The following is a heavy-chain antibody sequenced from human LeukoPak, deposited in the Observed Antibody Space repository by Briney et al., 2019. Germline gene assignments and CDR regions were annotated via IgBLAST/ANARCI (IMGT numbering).Heavy chain of an antibody. V-gene: IGHV3-23*01. CDR2: ISGSGGSTT. CDR1: GFTFSSYA. Sequence: GGSLRLSCAASGFTFSSYAMNWVRQAPGKGLEWVSGISGSGGSTTYYADSVKGRFTISRDNSKNILYLQTNSLRAEDTAVYYCARCVYSYDSSLEYWGQGTPVTVSS. D-gene: IGHD3-22*01. J-gene: IGHJ4*02. CDR3: ARCVYSYDSSLEY.